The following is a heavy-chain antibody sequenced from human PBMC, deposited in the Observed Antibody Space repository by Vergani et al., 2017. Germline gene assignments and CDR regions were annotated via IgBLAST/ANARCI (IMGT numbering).Heavy chain of an antibody. V-gene: IGHV4-39*01. Sequence: QLQLQESGPGLVKPSETLSLTCTVSGGSISSSSYYWGWIRQPPGKGLEWIGSIYYSGSTYYNPSLKSRVTISVDTSKNQFSLKLSSVTAVDTAVYYCARLKGAYYDFWSGQIGAFDIWGQGTMVTVSS. CDR1: GGSISSSSYY. D-gene: IGHD3-3*01. CDR2: IYYSGST. CDR3: ARLKGAYYDFWSGQIGAFDI. J-gene: IGHJ3*02.